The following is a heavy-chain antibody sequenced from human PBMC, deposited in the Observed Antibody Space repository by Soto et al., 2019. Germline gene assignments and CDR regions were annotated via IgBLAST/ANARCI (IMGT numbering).Heavy chain of an antibody. CDR2: IYYSGST. Sequence: SETLSLTCTVSGGSISSYYWSWIRQPPGKGLEWIGYIYYSGSTNYNPSLKSRVTISVDTSKNQFSLKLSSVTAADTAVYYCAREVDRSGSYFDYWGQGTLVTVS. CDR1: GGSISSYY. D-gene: IGHD1-26*01. J-gene: IGHJ4*02. CDR3: AREVDRSGSYFDY. V-gene: IGHV4-59*01.